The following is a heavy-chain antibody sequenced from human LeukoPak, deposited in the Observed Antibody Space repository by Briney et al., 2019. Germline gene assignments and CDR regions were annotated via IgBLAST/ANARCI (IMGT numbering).Heavy chain of an antibody. V-gene: IGHV4-38-2*02. CDR1: GYSLSSGYY. Sequence: PSETLSLTCTVSGYSLSSGYYWGWIRQPPGKGLEWIGSVDHSGGTYYNPSLRSRVSISVDTSKNQFSLKLSSVTAADTAVYSCAGWSSSLDYWGQGTLVTVSS. CDR3: AGWSSSLDY. CDR2: VDHSGGT. D-gene: IGHD1-26*01. J-gene: IGHJ4*02.